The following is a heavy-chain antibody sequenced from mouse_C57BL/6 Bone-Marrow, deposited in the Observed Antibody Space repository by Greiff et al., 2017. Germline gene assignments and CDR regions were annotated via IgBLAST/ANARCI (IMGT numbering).Heavy chain of an antibody. CDR3: TTSPYFAMDY. V-gene: IGHV14-4*01. Sequence: VQLQQSGAELVRPGASVKLSCTASGFNIKDDYMHWVKQRPEQGLEWIGWIDPENGDTEYASKFQGKATITADTSANTAYLQLSSPTSEDTAVYYCTTSPYFAMDYWGQGTSVTVSS. CDR1: GFNIKDDY. J-gene: IGHJ4*01. CDR2: IDPENGDT.